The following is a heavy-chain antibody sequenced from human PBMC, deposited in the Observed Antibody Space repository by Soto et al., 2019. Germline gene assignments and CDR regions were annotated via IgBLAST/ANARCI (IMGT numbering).Heavy chain of an antibody. J-gene: IGHJ6*03. CDR3: ASENTIFGVVTLYYMDV. D-gene: IGHD3-3*01. V-gene: IGHV4-39*01. CDR1: GGSISSSSYY. Sequence: PSETLSLTCTVSGGSISSSSYYWGWIRQPPGKGLEWIGSIYYSGSTYYNPSLKSRVTISVDTSKNQFSLKLSSVTAADTAVYYCASENTIFGVVTLYYMDVWGKGTTVTVS. CDR2: IYYSGST.